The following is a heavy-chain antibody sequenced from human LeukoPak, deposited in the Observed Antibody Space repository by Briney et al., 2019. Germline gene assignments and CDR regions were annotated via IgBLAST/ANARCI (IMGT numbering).Heavy chain of an antibody. D-gene: IGHD5-24*01. Sequence: PGGSLRLSCAASGFTFSSYAMHWVRQAPGKGLEWVAVISYDGSNKYYADSVKGRFTISRDNSKNTLYLQMNSLRAEDTAVYYCARDPHYQVEMATNFDYWGQGTLVTVSS. V-gene: IGHV3-30-3*01. CDR1: GFTFSSYA. J-gene: IGHJ4*02. CDR3: ARDPHYQVEMATNFDY. CDR2: ISYDGSNK.